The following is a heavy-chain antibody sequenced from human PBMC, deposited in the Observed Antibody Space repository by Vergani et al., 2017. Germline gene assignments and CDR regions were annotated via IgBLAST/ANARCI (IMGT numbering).Heavy chain of an antibody. V-gene: IGHV1-46*01. D-gene: IGHD6-19*01. CDR3: ARGPRAVAANGAFDP. Sequence: QVQLVQSGAEVKKPGASVKVSCKASGYTFTSYYMHWVRQAPGQGLEWMGIINPSGGSTSYAQKFQGRVTMTRDTSTSTVYMGLSSLRSEDTAVYYCARGPRAVAANGAFDPWGQGTLVTVSS. CDR1: GYTFTSYY. J-gene: IGHJ5*02. CDR2: INPSGGST.